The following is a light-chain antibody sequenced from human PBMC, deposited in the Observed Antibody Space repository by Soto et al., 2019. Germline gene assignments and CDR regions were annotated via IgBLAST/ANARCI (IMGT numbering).Light chain of an antibody. CDR1: QSISSW. Sequence: DIQMTQSPSTLSAYVGDRVTITCRASQSISSWLAWYQQKPGKAPKLLIYKASTLQSGVPSRFSGSGSGTEFTLTISSLQPDDLATYYCQQYDSYTVNTFGQGTKLEIK. J-gene: IGKJ2*01. CDR2: KAS. CDR3: QQYDSYTVNT. V-gene: IGKV1-5*03.